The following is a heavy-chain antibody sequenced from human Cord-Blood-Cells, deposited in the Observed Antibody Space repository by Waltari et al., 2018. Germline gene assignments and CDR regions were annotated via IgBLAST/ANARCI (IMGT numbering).Heavy chain of an antibody. D-gene: IGHD3-3*01. CDR2: INHSGST. J-gene: IGHJ4*02. V-gene: IGHV4-34*01. CDR3: ARTIFGWFDY. Sequence: QVQLQQWGAGLLKPSETLSLTCAVYGGSFSGYYWSWIRQPPGKGLEWIGEINHSGSTNYNPSLKSRVTISVDTSKNQFSLKLSSVTAADTAVYYCARTIFGWFDYWGQGILVTVSS. CDR1: GGSFSGYY.